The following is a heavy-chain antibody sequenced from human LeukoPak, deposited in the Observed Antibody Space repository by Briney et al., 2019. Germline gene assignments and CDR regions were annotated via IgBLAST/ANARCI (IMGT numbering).Heavy chain of an antibody. V-gene: IGHV3-30*01. Sequence: GGSLRLSCAASGFIFSYYAMHWVRQAPGKGLEWVAVISYDGSKKYYADSVKGRFTISRDNSENTLFLQMNSLRAEDTAVYYCARGRDQRSLQLYYWGQGTLVTVSS. CDR2: ISYDGSKK. CDR1: GFIFSYYA. J-gene: IGHJ4*02. CDR3: ARGRDQRSLQLYY. D-gene: IGHD5-24*01.